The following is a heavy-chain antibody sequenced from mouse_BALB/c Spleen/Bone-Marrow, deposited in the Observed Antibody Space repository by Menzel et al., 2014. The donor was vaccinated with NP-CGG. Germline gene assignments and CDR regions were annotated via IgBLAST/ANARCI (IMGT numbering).Heavy chain of an antibody. CDR3: ARGGISVDY. V-gene: IGHV1-80*01. Sequence: QVHVKQSGAELVRPGSSVKISCKASGYAFSSYWMDWVKQRPGQGLEWIGQIYPGDSDTDYNGKFKGKATLTADKSSNTAYMQLTSLTSEDSAVYFCARGGISVDYWGQGTTLTVSS. J-gene: IGHJ2*01. CDR2: IYPGDSDT. CDR1: GYAFSSYW.